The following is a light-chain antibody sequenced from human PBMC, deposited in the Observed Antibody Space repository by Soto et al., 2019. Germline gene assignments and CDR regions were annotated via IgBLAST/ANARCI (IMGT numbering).Light chain of an antibody. V-gene: IGLV1-40*01. CDR3: QSYDSSLSASI. Sequence: QAVVTQPPSVSGAPGQRVTISCTGSSSNIGADYDLHWYQQLPGTAPKLLISGNSKRPSGVPDRFSGSKSGTSASLAITGLQAEDEADYYCQSYDSSLSASIFGGGTKLTVL. J-gene: IGLJ2*01. CDR1: SSNIGADYD. CDR2: GNS.